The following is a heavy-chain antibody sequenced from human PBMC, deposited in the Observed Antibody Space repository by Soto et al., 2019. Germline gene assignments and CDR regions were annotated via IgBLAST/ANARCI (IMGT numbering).Heavy chain of an antibody. Sequence: ASVKVSCKASGYTFTTYAMHWVRQAPGQSLEWMGWINGGNGDTRYSQNYQGRATMTRDTSASTAYLELSSLRSEDSAVYYCATTCGSSTYYSPACAEYFHHWGRGTLVTSPQ. CDR1: GYTFTTYA. J-gene: IGHJ1*01. CDR2: INGGNGDT. D-gene: IGHD3-22*01. CDR3: ATTCGSSTYYSPACAEYFHH. V-gene: IGHV1-3*01.